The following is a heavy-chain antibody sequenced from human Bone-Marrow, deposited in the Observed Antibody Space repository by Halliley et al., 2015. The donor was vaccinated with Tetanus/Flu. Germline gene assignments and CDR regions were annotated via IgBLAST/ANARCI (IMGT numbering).Heavy chain of an antibody. J-gene: IGHJ4*02. CDR2: ISSRGTYI. CDR3: ATTDTLDN. V-gene: IGHV3-21*01. D-gene: IGHD2-15*01. Sequence: GLGWLASISSRGTYIFYADSVKGRFAISRDNAKNSLYLQVHSLRVDDTAIYYCATTDTLDNWGQGTPVTVSS.